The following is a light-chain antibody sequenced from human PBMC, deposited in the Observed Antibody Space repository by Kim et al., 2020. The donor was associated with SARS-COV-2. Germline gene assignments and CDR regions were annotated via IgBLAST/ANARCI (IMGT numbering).Light chain of an antibody. Sequence: ALSPGEGPPLSCRASQSVSSYVAWYQYKPGQPPRLLIYDASKRATGIPARFSGSGFGTDFTLTISSLEPEDFAIYYCQQRKNWATFGQGTKVDIK. V-gene: IGKV3-11*01. CDR2: DAS. CDR3: QQRKNWAT. J-gene: IGKJ1*01. CDR1: QSVSSY.